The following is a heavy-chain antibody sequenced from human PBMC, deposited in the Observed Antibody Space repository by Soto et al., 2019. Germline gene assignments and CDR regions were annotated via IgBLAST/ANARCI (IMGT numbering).Heavy chain of an antibody. Sequence: SETLSLTCAVSGGSISSSNWWSWVRQPPGKGLEWIGEIYHSGSTNYNPSLKSRVTISVDKSKNQFSLKLSSVTAADTAVYYCARLSGYYYVSSGPWGQGTLVTVSS. J-gene: IGHJ5*02. CDR1: GGSISSSNW. CDR3: ARLSGYYYVSSGP. D-gene: IGHD3-22*01. CDR2: IYHSGST. V-gene: IGHV4-4*02.